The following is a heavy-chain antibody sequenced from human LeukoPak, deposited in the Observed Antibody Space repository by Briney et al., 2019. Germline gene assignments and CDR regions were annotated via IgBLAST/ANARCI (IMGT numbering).Heavy chain of an antibody. D-gene: IGHD3-3*01. CDR1: GYTFTDYH. J-gene: IGHJ4*02. CDR3: ARDAGPAFGGAFDL. V-gene: IGHV1-2*02. CDR2: INPKKGDT. Sequence: GASVKVSCMASGYTFTDYHIHWVRQAPGQGLEWLGWINPKKGDTGYSGRIEGRVTMTRDTSISTVYMELRSLTSDDAAVYYCARDAGPAFGGAFDLWGLGTLVTVSS.